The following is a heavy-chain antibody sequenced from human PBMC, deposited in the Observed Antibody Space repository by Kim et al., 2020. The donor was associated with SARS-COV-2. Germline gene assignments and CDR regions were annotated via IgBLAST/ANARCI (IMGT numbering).Heavy chain of an antibody. CDR1: GGSMGSFY. CDR3: ARGGSNTRYSAFDI. CDR2: IYYTGTT. Sequence: SETLSLTRSVSGGSMGSFYWSWIRQPTGKGLEWIGSIYYTGTTNYNPSPKSRLTISVDTSKNHFSLKLRSVTAADTAFYYCARGGSNTRYSAFDIWGQG. V-gene: IGHV4-59*01. J-gene: IGHJ3*02. D-gene: IGHD6-13*01.